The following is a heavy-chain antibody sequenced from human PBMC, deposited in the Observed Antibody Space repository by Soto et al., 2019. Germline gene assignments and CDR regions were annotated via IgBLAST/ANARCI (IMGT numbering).Heavy chain of an antibody. CDR1: GGSFSGYS. V-gene: IGHV4-34*01. Sequence: QVQLQPWGAGLLKPSETLSLTCRVYGGSFSGYSWSWIRQSPGKGLEWIAEINHSGSIYYNPSLESRVTISTDAPEKEFSLKLSSVTAADTAVYYCARNRAFDFWGQGATVTV. CDR3: ARNRAFDF. CDR2: INHSGSI. J-gene: IGHJ3*01.